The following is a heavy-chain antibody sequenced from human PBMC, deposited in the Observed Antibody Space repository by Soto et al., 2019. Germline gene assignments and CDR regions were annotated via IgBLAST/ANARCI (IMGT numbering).Heavy chain of an antibody. CDR1: GFSFSSYA. V-gene: IGHV3-30*18. J-gene: IGHJ4*02. D-gene: IGHD3-22*01. Sequence: GGSLRLSCAPSGFSFSSYAMHWVRQAPGKGLEWVAVISYDGSNKYYADSVKGRFTISRDNSKNTLYLQMNSLRAEDTAVYYCANDYDSSGYYYGFDYWGQGTLVTVSS. CDR3: ANDYDSSGYYYGFDY. CDR2: ISYDGSNK.